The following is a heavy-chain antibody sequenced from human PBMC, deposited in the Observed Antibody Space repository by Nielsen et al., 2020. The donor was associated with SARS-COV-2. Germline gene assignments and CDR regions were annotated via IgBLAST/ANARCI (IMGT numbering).Heavy chain of an antibody. D-gene: IGHD1-26*01. CDR3: ACSSGSYYLSTAFDY. CDR2: IYTSGST. CDR1: GGPISSGSYY. Sequence: SETLSLTCTVSGGPISSGSYYWSWIRQPAGKGLEWIGRIYTSGSTNYNPSLKSRVTISVDTSKNQFSLKLSSVTAADTAVYYCACSSGSYYLSTAFDYWGQGTLVTVSS. J-gene: IGHJ4*02. V-gene: IGHV4-61*02.